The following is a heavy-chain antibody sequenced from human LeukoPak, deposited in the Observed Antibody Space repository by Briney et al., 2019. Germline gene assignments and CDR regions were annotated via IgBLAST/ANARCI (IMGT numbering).Heavy chain of an antibody. J-gene: IGHJ4*02. Sequence: SGESLKISCKGSGYSFTNSWIGWVRQMPGKGLEWMGIIYPGDSDTRYSPSFQGQVTISADKSISTAYLQWSSLKASDTAMYYCARRGGGYDSEFDYWGQGTLVTVSS. CDR3: ARRGGGYDSEFDY. CDR2: IYPGDSDT. V-gene: IGHV5-51*01. CDR1: GYSFTNSW. D-gene: IGHD5-12*01.